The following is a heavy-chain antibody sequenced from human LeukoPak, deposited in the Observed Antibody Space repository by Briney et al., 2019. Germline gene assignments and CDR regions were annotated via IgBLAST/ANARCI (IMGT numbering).Heavy chain of an antibody. CDR3: ARDDAFRGVAMDV. V-gene: IGHV3-74*01. D-gene: IGHD3-16*01. CDR1: GFTFSGYW. Sequence: GGSLRLSCAASGFTFSGYWMHWVRQVPGKGLVWVSRLNTDGSSTSYADSVKGRFTISRDNAKNTLHLQMNSLRAEDTAVYYCARDDAFRGVAMDVWGQGTTVTVSS. J-gene: IGHJ6*01. CDR2: LNTDGSST.